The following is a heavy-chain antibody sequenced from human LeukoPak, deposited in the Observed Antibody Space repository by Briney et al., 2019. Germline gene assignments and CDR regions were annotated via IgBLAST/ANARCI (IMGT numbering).Heavy chain of an antibody. CDR3: ARALCSCWYLSGAPFDP. J-gene: IGHJ5*02. CDR2: ISSSSSYI. D-gene: IGHD6-19*01. CDR1: GFTFSSYS. V-gene: IGHV3-21*01. Sequence: GGSLRLSCAASGFTFSSYSMNWVRQAPGKGLEWVSYISSSSSYIYYADSVKGRFTISRDNAKNSLYLQMNSLRAEDTAVYYCARALCSCWYLSGAPFDPWGQGTLVTVSS.